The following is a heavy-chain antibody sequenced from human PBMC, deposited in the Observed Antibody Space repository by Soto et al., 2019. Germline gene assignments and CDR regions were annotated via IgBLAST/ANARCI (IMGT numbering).Heavy chain of an antibody. Sequence: QVQLVQSGAEVKKPGASVKVSCKASGYTFTSYGISWVRQAPGQGLEWMGWISAYNGNTNYAQKLQGRVTMTTDTSTSTAYRELRSLRSDDTAVYYCARVVVESYYYYYYYMDVWGKGTTVTVSS. V-gene: IGHV1-18*01. D-gene: IGHD3-10*01. CDR2: ISAYNGNT. J-gene: IGHJ6*03. CDR3: ARVVVESYYYYYYYMDV. CDR1: GYTFTSYG.